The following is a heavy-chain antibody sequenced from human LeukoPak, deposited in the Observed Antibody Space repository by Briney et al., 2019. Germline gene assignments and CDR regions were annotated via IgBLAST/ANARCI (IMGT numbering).Heavy chain of an antibody. CDR2: IYHSGST. CDR3: ARADCSGGSCLDAFDI. Sequence: PSETLSLTCSVSGYSISSGHYWGWIRQPPGKGLEWIGSIYHSGSTYYNPSLKSRVTISVDTSKNQFSLKLSSVTAADTAVYYCARADCSGGSCLDAFDIWGQGTMVTVSS. D-gene: IGHD2-15*01. V-gene: IGHV4-38-2*02. J-gene: IGHJ3*02. CDR1: GYSISSGHY.